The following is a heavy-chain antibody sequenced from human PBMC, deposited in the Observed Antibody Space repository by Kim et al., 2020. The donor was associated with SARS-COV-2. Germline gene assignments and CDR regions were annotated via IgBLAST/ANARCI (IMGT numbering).Heavy chain of an antibody. CDR2: IYYSGST. CDR3: ARARGSYPFRGLSWYFDL. J-gene: IGHJ2*01. Sequence: SETLSLTCTVSGGSISSYYWSWIRQPPGKGLEWIGYIYYSGSTNYNPSLKSRVTISVDTSKNQFSLKLSSVTAADTAVYYCARARGSYPFRGLSWYFDLWGRGTLVTVSS. CDR1: GGSISSYY. V-gene: IGHV4-59*01. D-gene: IGHD1-26*01.